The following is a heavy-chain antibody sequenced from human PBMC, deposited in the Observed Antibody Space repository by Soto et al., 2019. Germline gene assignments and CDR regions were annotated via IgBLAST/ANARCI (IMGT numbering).Heavy chain of an antibody. CDR2: ISGSGGST. CDR1: GFTVSSNY. V-gene: IGHV3-23*01. Sequence: GGSLRLSCAASGFTVSSNYMSWVRQAPGKGLEWVSAISGSGGSTYYADSVKGRFTISRDNSKNTLYLQMNSLRAEDTAVYYCAKESSSGYYYYMDVWGKGTTVTV. D-gene: IGHD6-6*01. CDR3: AKESSSGYYYYMDV. J-gene: IGHJ6*03.